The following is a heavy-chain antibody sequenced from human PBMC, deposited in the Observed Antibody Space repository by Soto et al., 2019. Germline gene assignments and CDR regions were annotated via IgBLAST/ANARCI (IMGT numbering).Heavy chain of an antibody. D-gene: IGHD2-2*01. J-gene: IGHJ3*02. V-gene: IGHV1-69*01. CDR1: GGTFSSYA. CDR2: IIPIFGTA. Sequence: QVQLVQSGAEVKKPGSSVKVSCRASGGTFSSYAISWVRQAPGQGLEWMGGIIPIFGTANYAQKFQGRVTITADESTSTAYMELSSLSSEDTAVYYCARGPANKYPPHFDAFDIWGQGTMVTVSS. CDR3: ARGPANKYPPHFDAFDI.